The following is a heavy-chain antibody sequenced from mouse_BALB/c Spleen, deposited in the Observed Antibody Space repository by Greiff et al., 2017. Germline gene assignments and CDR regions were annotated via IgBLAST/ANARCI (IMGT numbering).Heavy chain of an antibody. D-gene: IGHD1-2*01. V-gene: IGHV1-77*01. CDR1: GYTFTDYV. Sequence: VQRVESGPELVKPGASVKMSCKASGYTFTDYVISWVKQRTGQGLEWIGEIYPGSGSTYYNEKFKGKATLTADKSSNTAYMQLSSLTSEDSAVYFCARKLRLRAMDYWGQGTSVTVSS. CDR2: IYPGSGST. CDR3: ARKLRLRAMDY. J-gene: IGHJ4*01.